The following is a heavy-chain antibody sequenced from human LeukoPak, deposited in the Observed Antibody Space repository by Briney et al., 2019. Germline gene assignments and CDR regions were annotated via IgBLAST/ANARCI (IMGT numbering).Heavy chain of an antibody. V-gene: IGHV3-53*01. CDR1: EFTVTSNY. J-gene: IGHJ4*02. Sequence: GGSLRLPCAASEFTVTSNYMTWVRQAPGKGLEWVSIIYSGGSTYYADSVKGRFTISRDISKNTLYLQMNSLRADDTAVYYCARDSASAGTGDYWGQGALVSVSS. CDR3: ARDSASAGTGDY. CDR2: IYSGGST. D-gene: IGHD6-13*01.